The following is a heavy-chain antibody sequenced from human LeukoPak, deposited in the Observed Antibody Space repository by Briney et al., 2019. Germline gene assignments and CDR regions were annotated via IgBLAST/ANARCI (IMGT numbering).Heavy chain of an antibody. CDR3: ARALKYYDFWSGSLADAFDI. CDR1: GGSISSSSYY. CDR2: IYYSGST. J-gene: IGHJ3*02. D-gene: IGHD3-3*01. Sequence: SETLSLTCTVSGGSISSSSYYWGWIRQPPGKGLEWIGSIYYSGSTYYNPSLKSRVTISVDTSKNQFSLKLSSVTAADTAVYYRARALKYYDFWSGSLADAFDIWGQGTMVTVSS. V-gene: IGHV4-39*01.